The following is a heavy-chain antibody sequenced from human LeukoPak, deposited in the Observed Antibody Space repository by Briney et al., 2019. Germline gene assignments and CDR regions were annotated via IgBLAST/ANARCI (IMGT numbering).Heavy chain of an antibody. V-gene: IGHV3-23*05. CDR1: GFTFSSNA. J-gene: IGHJ5*02. CDR3: AKSTANWFDP. D-gene: IGHD2-2*01. CDR2: INKSGNNT. Sequence: GGSLRLSCAASGFTFSSNAMAWVRQAPGKGLEWVSTINKSGNNTFYADSVKGRFTISKDNSKSTLFLQMNNLRAEDTAVYHCAKSTANWFDPWGQGTLVTVSS.